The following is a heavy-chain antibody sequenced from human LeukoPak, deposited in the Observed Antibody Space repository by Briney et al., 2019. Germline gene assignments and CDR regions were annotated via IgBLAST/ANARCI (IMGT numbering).Heavy chain of an antibody. Sequence: SETLSLTCTVSGGSITNYYWSWIRQSPGKGLEWIGYFYYSGSTNYNPSLKSRVTISVDTSKNQFSLKLSSVTAADTAVCYCALGMRDYFDYWGQGTLVTVSS. D-gene: IGHD7-27*01. V-gene: IGHV4-59*12. CDR1: GGSITNYY. J-gene: IGHJ4*02. CDR3: ALGMRDYFDY. CDR2: FYYSGST.